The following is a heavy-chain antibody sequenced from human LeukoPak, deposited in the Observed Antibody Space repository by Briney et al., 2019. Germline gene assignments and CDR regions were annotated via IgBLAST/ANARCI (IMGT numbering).Heavy chain of an antibody. D-gene: IGHD3-10*01. CDR2: IYTSGST. CDR3: ARDRFGNGSGRAQNYGMDV. V-gene: IGHV4-4*07. Sequence: SETLSLTCTVSGGSISSYYWSWIRQPAGKGLEWIGRIYTSGSTNYNPSLKSRVTMSVDTSKNQFSLKLSSVTAADTAVYYCARDRFGNGSGRAQNYGMDVWGQGTTVTVSS. J-gene: IGHJ6*02. CDR1: GGSISSYY.